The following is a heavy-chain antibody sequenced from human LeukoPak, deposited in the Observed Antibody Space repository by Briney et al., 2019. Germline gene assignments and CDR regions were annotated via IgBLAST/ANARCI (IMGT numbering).Heavy chain of an antibody. CDR3: ARDSGTTGEVKFDP. J-gene: IGHJ5*02. CDR1: GDSISRYY. D-gene: IGHD3-10*01. V-gene: IGHV4-4*07. Sequence: SETLSLTCTVSGDSISRYYWSWIRQPAGKGLEWIGRIYNGGIITYNPSLKSRATMSIDTSNNQFSLRLRFVTAADTAVYYCARDSGTTGEVKFDPWGQGTLVTVSS. CDR2: IYNGGII.